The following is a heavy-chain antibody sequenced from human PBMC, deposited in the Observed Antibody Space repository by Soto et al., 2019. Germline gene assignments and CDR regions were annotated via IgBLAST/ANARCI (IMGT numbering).Heavy chain of an antibody. D-gene: IGHD2-2*01. CDR3: ARQGYCSRVNCFWNAFDF. CDR1: GGTFGTYA. V-gene: IGHV1-69*06. J-gene: IGHJ3*01. CDR2: IVFIHGTA. Sequence: QLQLVQSGAEVRKPGSSVNVSCKASGGTFGTYAISWVRQAPGQGLEWMGGIVFIHGTANYAQKFQGRVTITADISASTTYMELSSLRSDDTAVYFCARQGYCSRVNCFWNAFDFWGQGTLVTVSS.